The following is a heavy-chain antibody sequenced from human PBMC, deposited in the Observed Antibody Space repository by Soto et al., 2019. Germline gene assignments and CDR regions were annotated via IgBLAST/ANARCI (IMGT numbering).Heavy chain of an antibody. J-gene: IGHJ3*01. D-gene: IGHD3-22*01. V-gene: IGHV4-31*03. CDR1: GGSIISADYY. CDR3: ARLYDSSGYPAAGGAFDV. CDR2: IYYSGTT. Sequence: QVQLQESGPGLVKSSQTLSLTCTVSGGSIISADYYWGWIRQHPGNGREWRGYIYYSGTTYYTPSLKSRVTISADTSKNQFSLQLSSVTAADTALYYCARLYDSSGYPAAGGAFDVWGQGTMVTVSS.